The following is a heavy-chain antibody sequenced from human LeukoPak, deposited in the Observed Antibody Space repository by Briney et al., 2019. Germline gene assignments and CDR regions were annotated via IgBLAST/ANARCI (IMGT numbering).Heavy chain of an antibody. V-gene: IGHV3-9*01. D-gene: IGHD3-10*01. Sequence: PGGSLRLSCAASGFTLDDYAMHWVRQAPGKGLEWVSGISWNSGSIGYADSVKGRFTISRDNAKNSLYLQMNSLRAEDTALYYCATSMADRGVIIPPFDYWGQGTLVTVSS. CDR1: GFTLDDYA. CDR2: ISWNSGSI. CDR3: ATSMADRGVIIPPFDY. J-gene: IGHJ4*02.